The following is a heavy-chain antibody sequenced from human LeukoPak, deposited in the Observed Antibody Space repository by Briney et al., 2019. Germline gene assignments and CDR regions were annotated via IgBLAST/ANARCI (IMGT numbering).Heavy chain of an antibody. J-gene: IGHJ4*02. Sequence: ASVKVSCKASGYTITSYGISWVRQAPGQGLEWMGWISAYNGNTNYAQKLQGRVTMTTDTSTSTAYMELRSLRSDDTAVYYCARGGTMVRGVIITPYFDYWGQGTLVTVSS. D-gene: IGHD3-10*01. V-gene: IGHV1-18*01. CDR3: ARGGTMVRGVIITPYFDY. CDR2: ISAYNGNT. CDR1: GYTITSYG.